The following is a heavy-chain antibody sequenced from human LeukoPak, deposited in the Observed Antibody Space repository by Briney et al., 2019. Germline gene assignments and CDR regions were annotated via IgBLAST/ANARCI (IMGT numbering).Heavy chain of an antibody. J-gene: IGHJ4*02. CDR1: GYTFDRHG. D-gene: IGHD1-14*01. Sequence: ASVKVSCKGSGYTFDRHGVTWVRQAPGQGLEWIGWISTYNGNTTYAQKIQGRVTMTTDTSTNTVYMDLRSLRSDDSAVYYCARDLGHCRNVVCSSSAYWGRGTLVTVSS. CDR3: ARDLGHCRNVVCSSSAY. V-gene: IGHV1-18*01. CDR2: ISTYNGNT.